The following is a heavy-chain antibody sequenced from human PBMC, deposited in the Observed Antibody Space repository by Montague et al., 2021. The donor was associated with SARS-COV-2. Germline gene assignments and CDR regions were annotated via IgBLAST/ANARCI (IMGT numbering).Heavy chain of an antibody. CDR3: AIPMVRGFSRAFDI. D-gene: IGHD3-10*01. Sequence: SETLSLTCAVYGGSFSGYYWSWIRRPPGKGLEWIGEINHSGSTNYNPSLKSRVTISVDMSKNQFSLKLSSVNAADTAVYYCAIPMVRGFSRAFDIWGQGTMVTVSS. CDR1: GGSFSGYY. CDR2: INHSGST. J-gene: IGHJ3*02. V-gene: IGHV4-34*01.